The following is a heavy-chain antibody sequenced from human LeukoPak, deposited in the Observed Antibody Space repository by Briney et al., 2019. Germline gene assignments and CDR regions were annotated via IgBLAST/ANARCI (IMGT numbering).Heavy chain of an antibody. J-gene: IGHJ4*02. D-gene: IGHD6-19*01. V-gene: IGHV1-2*02. CDR2: INPNSGGT. CDR3: ARDLSGSGWPYFDY. Sequence: ASVTVSCKASGYTFTGYYMHWVRQAPGQGLEWMGWINPNSGGTNYAQKFQGRVTMTRDTSISTAYMELSRLRSDDTAVYYCARDLSGSGWPYFDYWGQGTLVTVSS. CDR1: GYTFTGYY.